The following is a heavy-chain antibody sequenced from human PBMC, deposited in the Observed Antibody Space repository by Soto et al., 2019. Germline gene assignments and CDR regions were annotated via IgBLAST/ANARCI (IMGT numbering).Heavy chain of an antibody. J-gene: IGHJ4*02. CDR2: VYHSGST. V-gene: IGHV4-4*02. CDR3: ARTKLLRADYFDY. D-gene: IGHD1-7*01. CDR1: GGSISSTNG. Sequence: PSETLSLSCVVAGGSISSTNGWRWVRQPPGEGLEWVGEVYHSGSTNYNPALKSRGIISVDKSKNQFALKLSSVTAADTAVYYCARTKLLRADYFDYWGQGTLVTVSS.